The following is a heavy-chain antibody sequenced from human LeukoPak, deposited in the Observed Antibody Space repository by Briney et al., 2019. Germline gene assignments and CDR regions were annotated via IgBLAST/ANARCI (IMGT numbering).Heavy chain of an antibody. CDR2: INHGGST. Sequence: LETLSLTCAVYGGSLTDYYWAWIRQPPGKGLEWIGEINHGGSTNYSPSLKSRVTISLDTSKIQFFLKLTSVTAADTAVYYCAREDWYFDLWGRGTLVTVSS. J-gene: IGHJ2*01. V-gene: IGHV4-34*01. CDR1: GGSLTDYY. CDR3: AREDWYFDL.